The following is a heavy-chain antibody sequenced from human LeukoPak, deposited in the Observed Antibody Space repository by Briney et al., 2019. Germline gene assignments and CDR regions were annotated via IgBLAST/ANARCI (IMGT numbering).Heavy chain of an antibody. J-gene: IGHJ4*02. CDR2: ISPGNSTK. Sequence: PGGSLRLSCAASGFTFSSYSMNWVRQAPAKGLEWVSYISPGNSTKYYADSVKGRFTISRDNAKNSLYLQMNSLRAEDTAVYYCARGDGYWGQGTLVTVSS. CDR3: ARGDGY. V-gene: IGHV3-48*01. CDR1: GFTFSSYS.